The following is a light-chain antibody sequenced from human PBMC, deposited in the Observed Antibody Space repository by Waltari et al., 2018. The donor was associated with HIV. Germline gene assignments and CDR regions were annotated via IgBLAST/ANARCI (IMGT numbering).Light chain of an antibody. CDR2: DDN. CDR1: DIATHS. J-gene: IGLJ2*01. V-gene: IGLV3-21*01. Sequence: SYALIQPPSVSAALGQTAVITFGGSDIATHSVHWYRQRPGQAPAVVIYDDNERPSGFSVRFSGSNSGTTATLAITRVEAGDEADYYCQVWISSNDVVFGGGTKLTVL. CDR3: QVWISSNDVV.